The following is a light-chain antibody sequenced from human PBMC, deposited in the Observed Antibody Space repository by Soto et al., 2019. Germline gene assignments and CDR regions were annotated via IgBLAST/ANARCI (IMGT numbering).Light chain of an antibody. Sequence: DIQLTQSPSFLSASVGDRVTITCRASQGISSHLAWYQQKAGKAPKLLIYAASSLQSGVPSRFSGSASGTEFTLTISSLQPEDFATYYCQQFNVYPLTFGGGTKVEIK. CDR3: QQFNVYPLT. CDR1: QGISSH. V-gene: IGKV1-9*01. J-gene: IGKJ4*01. CDR2: AAS.